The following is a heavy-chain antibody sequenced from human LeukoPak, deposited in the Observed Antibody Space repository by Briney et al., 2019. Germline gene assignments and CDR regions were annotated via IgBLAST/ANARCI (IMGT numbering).Heavy chain of an antibody. CDR2: IYYSGST. D-gene: IGHD1-14*01. J-gene: IGHJ3*02. CDR3: ARATGVGDAFDI. V-gene: IGHV4-61*05. Sequence: SETLSLTCTVSGGSISSSSYYWGWIRQPPGKGLEWIGYIYYSGSTNYNPSLKSRVTISVDTSKNQFSLKLSSVTAADTAVYYCARATGVGDAFDIWGQGTMVTVSS. CDR1: GGSISSSSYY.